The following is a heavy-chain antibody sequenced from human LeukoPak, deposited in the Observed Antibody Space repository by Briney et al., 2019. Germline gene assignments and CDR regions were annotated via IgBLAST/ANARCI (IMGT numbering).Heavy chain of an antibody. D-gene: IGHD2-21*01. CDR2: IYSSGNT. V-gene: IGHV4-59*01. CDR3: ARFQSNAIGYMDV. CDR1: GGSISGYF. J-gene: IGHJ6*03. Sequence: PSETLSLTCRVSGGSISGYFWSWIRQPPGKGLEWIGYIYSSGNTNYNSSLKSRLTISIDTSKKQFSLRLNSVTAADTAVYYCARFQSNAIGYMDVWGKGTTVTVSS.